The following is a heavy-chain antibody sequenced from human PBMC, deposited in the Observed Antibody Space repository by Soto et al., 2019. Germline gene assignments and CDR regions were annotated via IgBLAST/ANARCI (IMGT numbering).Heavy chain of an antibody. CDR2: ISNRGDT. D-gene: IGHD2-15*01. J-gene: IGHJ3*02. Sequence: EVQLVESGGGLVQPGGSLRLSCTASGFIVSDTYVNWVRQAPGKGLEWVSFISNRGDTHYADSVRGRFSLFRDISENTLHLQMNNLRVEDKAVYYCAREPRYCRGGSCSITGDAYDIWGQGTMVTVSS. CDR1: GFIVSDTY. CDR3: AREPRYCRGGSCSITGDAYDI. V-gene: IGHV3-66*01.